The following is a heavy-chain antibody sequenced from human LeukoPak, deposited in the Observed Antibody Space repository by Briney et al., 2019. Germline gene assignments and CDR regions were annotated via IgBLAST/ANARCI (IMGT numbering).Heavy chain of an antibody. Sequence: EASVKVSCKASGGTFSSYAISWVRQAPGQGLECMGGIIPIFGTANYAQKFQGRVTITADESTSTDYMELSSLRSEDTAVYYCAREGSPIVVVPAAMGDGCLDPWGRGTLVSVFS. D-gene: IGHD2-2*01. CDR2: IIPIFGTA. J-gene: IGHJ5*02. CDR1: GGTFSSYA. CDR3: AREGSPIVVVPAAMGDGCLDP. V-gene: IGHV1-69*01.